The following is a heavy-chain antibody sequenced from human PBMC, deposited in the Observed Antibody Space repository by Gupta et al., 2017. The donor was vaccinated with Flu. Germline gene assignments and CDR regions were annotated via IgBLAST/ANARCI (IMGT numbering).Heavy chain of an antibody. D-gene: IGHD3-22*01. J-gene: IGHJ4*02. CDR2: ISGSGGST. CDR1: GFTFSSYA. V-gene: IGHV3-23*01. Sequence: EVQLLESGGGLVQPGGSLRLSCAASGFTFSSYAMSWVRQAPGKGLGWVSTISGSGGSTYYADSVKGRFTISRDNSKNTLYVQMNSLRAEDTAVYYCAKSPDSSGYYWRDPFFDSWGQGILVTVSS. CDR3: AKSPDSSGYYWRDPFFDS.